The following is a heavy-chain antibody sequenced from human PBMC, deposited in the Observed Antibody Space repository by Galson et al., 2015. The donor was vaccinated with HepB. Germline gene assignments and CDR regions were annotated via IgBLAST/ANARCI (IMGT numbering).Heavy chain of an antibody. CDR1: GGSFSAYY. CDR3: ARVRWRGVRRASNWFDP. J-gene: IGHJ5*02. CDR2: INHSGST. D-gene: IGHD3-10*01. V-gene: IGHV4-34*01. Sequence: ETLSLTCAVYGGSFSAYYWSWIRQPPGKGLEWIGEINHSGSTNYNPSLKSRVTISVDTSKNQFSLKLSSVTAADTAVYYCARVRWRGVRRASNWFDPWGQGTLVTVSS.